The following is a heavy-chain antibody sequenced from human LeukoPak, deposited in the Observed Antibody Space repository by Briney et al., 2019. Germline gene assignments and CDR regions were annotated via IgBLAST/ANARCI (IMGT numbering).Heavy chain of an antibody. Sequence: SETLSLTCTVSGGSISSYYWSWIRQPPGKGLEWIGYIYYSGSTNYNPSLKSRVTISVDTSKNQFSLKLSSVTAADAAVYYCASGGRSPELPDYWGQGTLVTVSS. CDR3: ASGGRSPELPDY. D-gene: IGHD1-26*01. J-gene: IGHJ4*02. CDR2: IYYSGST. V-gene: IGHV4-59*08. CDR1: GGSISSYY.